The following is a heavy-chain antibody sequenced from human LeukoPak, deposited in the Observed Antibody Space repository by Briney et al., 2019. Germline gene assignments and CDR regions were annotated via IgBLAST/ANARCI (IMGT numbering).Heavy chain of an antibody. V-gene: IGHV3-23*01. CDR3: ATERIAVAGTDY. J-gene: IGHJ4*02. CDR1: GFTFASYA. D-gene: IGHD6-19*01. Sequence: GGSLRLSCAASGFTFASYAMSWVRQAPGKGLEWVSVLSGSGGSTYYADSVKGRFTISRDNAKDSLYLQMNSLRAEDTAVYYCATERIAVAGTDYWGQGTLVTVSS. CDR2: LSGSGGST.